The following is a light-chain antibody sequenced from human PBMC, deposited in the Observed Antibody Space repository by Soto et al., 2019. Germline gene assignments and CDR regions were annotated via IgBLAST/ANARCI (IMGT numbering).Light chain of an antibody. J-gene: IGKJ1*01. CDR1: QSLLHSNGYNY. Sequence: DIVMTQSPLSLSVTPGEPASLSCRSSQSLLHSNGYNYLDWYLQKPGQSPQLLIYLGSNRASGVPDRFSGSGSGTDFTLKISRVEAEDVGVYYCMQAQQTPWTFGQGTKVEIK. CDR3: MQAQQTPWT. V-gene: IGKV2-28*01. CDR2: LGS.